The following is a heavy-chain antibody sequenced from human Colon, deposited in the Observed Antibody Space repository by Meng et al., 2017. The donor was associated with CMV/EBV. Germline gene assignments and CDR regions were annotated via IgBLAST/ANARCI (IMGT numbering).Heavy chain of an antibody. D-gene: IGHD3/OR15-3a*01. CDR1: GYTFSDYH. V-gene: IGHV1-2*02. CDR3: ARAHNDYWTGYLDGFDI. Sequence: ASVKVSCKASGYTFSDYHMHWVRQAPGQGLEWMGWVNPKNGGIQYAQRFRGRVTMTRDTSTSTAFMELSSLRSDDTAVYYCARAHNDYWTGYLDGFDIWGQGTWVTVSS. CDR2: VNPKNGGI. J-gene: IGHJ3*02.